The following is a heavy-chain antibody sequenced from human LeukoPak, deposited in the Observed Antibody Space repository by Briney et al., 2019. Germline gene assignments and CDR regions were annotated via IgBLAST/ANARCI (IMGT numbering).Heavy chain of an antibody. V-gene: IGHV1-2*02. CDR3: ARDRQLSFGVVIPRWFDA. J-gene: IGHJ5*02. Sequence: GPSVTLSCNASGYTFTSYCMHRVRQAPGQGLEWVGSINTDGGRTNYAQNFQGRVTMARDTSISTAYMEVSRLRSRDTAVYFCARDRQLSFGVVIPRWFDAWGQATLVTVS. D-gene: IGHD3-3*01. CDR1: GYTFTSYC. CDR2: INTDGGRT.